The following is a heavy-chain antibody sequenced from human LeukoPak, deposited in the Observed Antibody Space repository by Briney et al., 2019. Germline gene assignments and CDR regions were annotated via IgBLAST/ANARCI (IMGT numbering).Heavy chain of an antibody. CDR2: IYYSGST. CDR3: ARSPDRAVGATYYYYYYMDV. D-gene: IGHD1-26*01. Sequence: SETLSLTCTVSGGSISSSSYYWGWIRQPPGKGLEWIGYIYYSGSTNYNPSLKSRVTISVDTSKNQFSLKLSSVTAADTAVYYCARSPDRAVGATYYYYYYMDVWGKGTTVTVSS. CDR1: GGSISSSSYY. V-gene: IGHV4-61*05. J-gene: IGHJ6*03.